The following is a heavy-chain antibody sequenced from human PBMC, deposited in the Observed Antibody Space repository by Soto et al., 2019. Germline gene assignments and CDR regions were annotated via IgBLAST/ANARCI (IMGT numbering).Heavy chain of an antibody. V-gene: IGHV3-30*01. D-gene: IGHD6-19*01. Sequence: QVQLVESGGGVVQPGTSLRLSCAASGFTLSHYGLHWVRQAPGKGPEWVAFISHDGSAKYYVDSVKGRFTVSRDNSKNTVDLQMNSLRPDDTAVYYCARDWGSSGWYNWFDPWGQGTLVTVSS. CDR1: GFTLSHYG. CDR3: ARDWGSSGWYNWFDP. CDR2: ISHDGSAK. J-gene: IGHJ5*02.